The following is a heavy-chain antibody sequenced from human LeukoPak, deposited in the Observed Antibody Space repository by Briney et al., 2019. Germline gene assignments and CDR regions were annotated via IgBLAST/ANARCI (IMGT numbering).Heavy chain of an antibody. V-gene: IGHV4-39*07. Sequence: SETLSLTCTVSGGSISSSSYYWGWIRQPPGKGLEWVGSIYFSGSTTYTPSLKSRVSQSVGTSKNSFSLKLRSVTAADPSVSFCARGSGSEYSYGYFDYWGQGTLVTVSS. CDR2: IYFSGST. CDR1: GGSISSSSYY. D-gene: IGHD5-18*01. CDR3: ARGSGSEYSYGYFDY. J-gene: IGHJ4*02.